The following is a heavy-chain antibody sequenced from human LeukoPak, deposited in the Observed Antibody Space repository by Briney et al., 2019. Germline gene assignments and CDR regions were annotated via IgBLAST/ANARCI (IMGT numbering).Heavy chain of an antibody. D-gene: IGHD3-16*01. Sequence: SQTLSLTCTVSGGSISSGGYYWSWIRQPPGKGLEWIGYIYHSGSTYYNPSLESRVTISVDTSKNDFSLRMTSVTAADTAIYYCARGAGGPDYWGPGTLVTVSS. V-gene: IGHV4-30-2*01. J-gene: IGHJ4*02. CDR2: IYHSGST. CDR3: ARGAGGPDY. CDR1: GGSISSGGYY.